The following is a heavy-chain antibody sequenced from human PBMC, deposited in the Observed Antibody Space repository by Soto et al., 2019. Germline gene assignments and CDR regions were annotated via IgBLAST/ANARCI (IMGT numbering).Heavy chain of an antibody. CDR1: GFTFRLST. D-gene: IGHD1-1*01. CDR3: ARTLGPELEPTSPYFYGLDV. J-gene: IGHJ6*02. V-gene: IGHV3-73*01. Sequence: GGSLRLSCVASGFTFRLSTVYWVRQASGKGLEWLGRIRSEPEGYATAYAASVTGRFAISRDDSKKTTFLQMNGLKSEDTAVYYCARTLGPELEPTSPYFYGLDVWGQGTTVTVAS. CDR2: IRSEPEGYAT.